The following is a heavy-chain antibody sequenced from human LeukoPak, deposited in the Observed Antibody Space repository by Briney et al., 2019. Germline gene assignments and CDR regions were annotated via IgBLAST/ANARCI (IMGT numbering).Heavy chain of an antibody. J-gene: IGHJ5*02. Sequence: GGSLRLSCAASGFSFGSYWMSWVRQAPGKGLEWVATIKQEGSEKFYADSVKGRFTISRDNAKNSLYLQMNSLRAEDTGIYYCARENRGGYNPYNWFDPWGQGTLVTVSS. D-gene: IGHD5-24*01. CDR1: GFSFGSYW. V-gene: IGHV3-7*01. CDR2: IKQEGSEK. CDR3: ARENRGGYNPYNWFDP.